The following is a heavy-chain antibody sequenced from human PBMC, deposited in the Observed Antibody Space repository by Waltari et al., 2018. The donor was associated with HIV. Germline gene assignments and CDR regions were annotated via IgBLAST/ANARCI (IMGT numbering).Heavy chain of an antibody. J-gene: IGHJ5*02. CDR2: IYYSGGT. CDR3: ARHEPRNTWFDP. Sequence: QLQLQESGPGLVKPSETLSLTCSVSGDSISSSYYYWGWIRQPPGKGLEWIGGIYYSGGTYDNPSLKSRVTISVDTSKNQFSLKLSSVTAADTAIYYCARHEPRNTWFDPWGQGTLVTVSS. V-gene: IGHV4-39*01. CDR1: GDSISSSYYY.